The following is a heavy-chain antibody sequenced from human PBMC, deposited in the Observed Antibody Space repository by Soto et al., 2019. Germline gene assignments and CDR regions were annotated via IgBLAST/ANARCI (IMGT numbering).Heavy chain of an antibody. Sequence: GGSLRLSCAAPGFTFSDYYMSWIRQAPGKGLEWVSYISSSGSTIYYADSVKGRFTISRDNAKNSLYLQMNSLRAEDTAVYYCERDLANGRNWFDPWGQGTLVTVSS. CDR2: ISSSGSTI. V-gene: IGHV3-11*01. CDR1: GFTFSDYY. J-gene: IGHJ5*02. CDR3: ERDLANGRNWFDP.